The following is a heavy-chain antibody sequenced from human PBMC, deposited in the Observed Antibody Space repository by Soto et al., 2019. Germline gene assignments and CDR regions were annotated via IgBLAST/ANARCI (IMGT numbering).Heavy chain of an antibody. Sequence: SETLSLTCTVSGGSISSGGYYWSWIRQHPGKGLEWIGYIYHSGSTYYNPSLKSRVTISVDTSKNQFSLKLSSVTAADTAVYYCATIPNSSGYLYYFDYWGDGTLITVPS. V-gene: IGHV4-31*03. J-gene: IGHJ4*01. D-gene: IGHD3-22*01. CDR1: GGSISSGGYY. CDR3: ATIPNSSGYLYYFDY. CDR2: IYHSGST.